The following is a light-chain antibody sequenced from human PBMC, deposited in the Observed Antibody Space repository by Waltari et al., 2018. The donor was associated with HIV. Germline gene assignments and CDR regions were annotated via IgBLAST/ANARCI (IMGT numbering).Light chain of an antibody. CDR3: QQYYSSLPT. CDR2: WAS. J-gene: IGKJ1*01. CDR1: QSVLDSSNNKNC. Sequence: DIVMTQSPDSLVVSLGERATINCKASQSVLDSSNNKNCLGWYQKKPGQPPKLIIYWASPRDAGVPHRFSGSGAGSEYNLTISSLQAEDVALYYCQQYYSSLPTFGQGTKVESK. V-gene: IGKV4-1*01.